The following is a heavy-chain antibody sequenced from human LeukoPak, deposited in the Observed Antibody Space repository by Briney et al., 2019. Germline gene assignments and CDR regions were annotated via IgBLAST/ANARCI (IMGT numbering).Heavy chain of an antibody. CDR3: ARGSYYYYYYLDV. J-gene: IGHJ6*03. CDR2: IYYSGST. CDR1: RHSISSAYY. Sequence: SETLSLTCSISRHSISSAYYWSWIRQPPGKGLEWIGYIYYSGSTNYNPSLKSRVTISVDTSKNQFSLKLSSVTAADTAVYYCARGSYYYYYYLDVWGKGTTVTVSS. V-gene: IGHV4-61*01.